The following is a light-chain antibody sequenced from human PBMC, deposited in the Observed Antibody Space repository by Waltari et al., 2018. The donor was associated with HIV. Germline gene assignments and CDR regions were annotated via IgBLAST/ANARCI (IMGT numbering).Light chain of an antibody. Sequence: QSVLTQPPSASGTPGQRVTISCSGSSSNIGSNYVYWYQQLPGTAPKLLIYRNNQRPAGVPDRFSGSKSGTSASLAISGLRSEDEAYYYCAAWDASLSAVVFGGGTKLTVL. V-gene: IGLV1-47*01. CDR3: AAWDASLSAVV. CDR2: RNN. J-gene: IGLJ2*01. CDR1: SSNIGSNY.